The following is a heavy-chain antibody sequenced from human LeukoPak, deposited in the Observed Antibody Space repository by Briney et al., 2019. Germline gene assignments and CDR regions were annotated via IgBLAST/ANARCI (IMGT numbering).Heavy chain of an antibody. Sequence: PGGSLRLSCAASGFIFSDYYMSWIRQTPGKGLEWLSHISSTSSDTNYADSVKGRFTISRDNAKKSLFLQMNSLRAEDTGVYYCAAPYYYGSGSLLNYYYGMDVWGKGTTVTVSS. D-gene: IGHD3-10*01. CDR2: ISSTSSDT. J-gene: IGHJ6*04. CDR1: GFIFSDYY. V-gene: IGHV3-11*06. CDR3: AAPYYYGSGSLLNYYYGMDV.